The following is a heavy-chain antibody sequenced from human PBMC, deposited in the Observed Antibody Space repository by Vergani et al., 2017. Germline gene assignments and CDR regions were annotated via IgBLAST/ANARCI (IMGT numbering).Heavy chain of an antibody. Sequence: QVQLVESGGGVVQPGRSLRLSCAASGFTFSDYYMSWIRQAPGKGLEWVSYISRSGSTIYYADSVKGRFTISRDNAKNSLYLQMNSLRAEDTAVYYGAGGGASGSYAWDYWGQGTLVTVSS. CDR1: GFTFSDYY. CDR2: ISRSGSTI. V-gene: IGHV3-11*01. D-gene: IGHD1-26*01. CDR3: AGGGASGSYAWDY. J-gene: IGHJ4*02.